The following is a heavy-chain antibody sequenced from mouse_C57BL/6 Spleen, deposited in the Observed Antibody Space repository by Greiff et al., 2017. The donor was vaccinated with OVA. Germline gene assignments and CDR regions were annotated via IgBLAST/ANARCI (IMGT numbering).Heavy chain of an antibody. CDR2: IRHKANGYTT. V-gene: IGHV7-3*01. CDR1: GFTFTDYY. Sequence: EVMLVESGGGLVQPGGSLSLSCAASGFTFTDYYMSWVRQPPGKALEWLGFIRHKANGYTTEYSVSVKGRFTISRANSQSNLYLQMNAMRAEDRATYYCARSTYYYGSSPHWYFDVWGTGTTVTVSS. J-gene: IGHJ1*03. CDR3: ARSTYYYGSSPHWYFDV. D-gene: IGHD1-1*01.